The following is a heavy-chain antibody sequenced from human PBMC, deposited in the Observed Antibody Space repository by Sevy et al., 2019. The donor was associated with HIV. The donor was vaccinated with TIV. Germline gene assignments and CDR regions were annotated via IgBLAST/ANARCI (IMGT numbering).Heavy chain of an antibody. Sequence: GGSLRLSCSAFAFNFQTFGMHWIRQAPGKGPEWLAVISSDGINHNYAASVKGRFTIYRDNSKSLLFLQMNGLTPNDTAVYFCTKESLRGTYIRGDFDHWGQGTLVTVSS. D-gene: IGHD3-10*02. J-gene: IGHJ4*02. CDR1: AFNFQTFG. CDR3: TKESLRGTYIRGDFDH. CDR2: ISSDGINH. V-gene: IGHV3-30*18.